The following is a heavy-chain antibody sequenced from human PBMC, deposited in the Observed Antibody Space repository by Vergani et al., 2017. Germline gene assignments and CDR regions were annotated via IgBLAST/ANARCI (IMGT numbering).Heavy chain of an antibody. D-gene: IGHD3-3*01. CDR3: AKDSVRRITIFGVAQGS. Sequence: QVQLVESGGGVVQPGGSLRLSCAASGFTFNSYGMHWVRQAPGKGLEWVASIRSDESRRYYGDSMEGPFTISRDNSKNTLYLQMKSLRPEDTAVYYCAKDSVRRITIFGVAQGSWGQGTLVTVSS. CDR1: GFTFNSYG. V-gene: IGHV3-30*02. J-gene: IGHJ5*02. CDR2: IRSDESRR.